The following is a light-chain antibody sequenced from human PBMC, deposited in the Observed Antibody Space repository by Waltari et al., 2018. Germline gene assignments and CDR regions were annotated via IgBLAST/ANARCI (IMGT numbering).Light chain of an antibody. CDR2: DVD. CDR1: SSDVGGYDH. Sequence: QPALTQPRSVSGSPGQSLTISCTARSSDVGGYDHVSCYRQYPGTAPKLILHDVDKRPSGVPDRFSGSKSGNTASLTISGLQAEDEADYYCCAYAGDFLFGGGTKLTVL. CDR3: CAYAGDFL. J-gene: IGLJ2*01. V-gene: IGLV2-11*01.